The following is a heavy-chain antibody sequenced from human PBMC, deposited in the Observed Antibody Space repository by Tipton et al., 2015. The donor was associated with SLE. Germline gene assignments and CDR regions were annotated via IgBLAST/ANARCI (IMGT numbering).Heavy chain of an antibody. J-gene: IGHJ4*02. V-gene: IGHV4-31*03. CDR1: GGPFTRGGYY. Sequence: TLSLTCTVSGGPFTRGGYYWSWIRQHPGQGLQWIGYIHYTGTTSYNPSLKSRITLSVDTSASQFYLNLNSVTAADTAVYYCARDRGLPSPFYLGQGTLVTVSS. CDR3: ARDRGLPSPFY. CDR2: IHYTGTT. D-gene: IGHD3-10*01.